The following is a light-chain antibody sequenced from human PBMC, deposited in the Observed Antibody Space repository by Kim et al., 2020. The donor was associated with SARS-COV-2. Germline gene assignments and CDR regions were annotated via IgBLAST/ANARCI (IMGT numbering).Light chain of an antibody. Sequence: QSVLTQPPSTSGTPGQRVTISCSGSNSNIGSNTVNWYQQLPGTAPKLLIYSDNQRPSGVPDRFSGSKSGTSASLAISGLQSEGEADYYCAAWDDSLNGYVFGTGTKVTVL. CDR1: NSNIGSNT. CDR2: SDN. V-gene: IGLV1-44*01. J-gene: IGLJ1*01. CDR3: AAWDDSLNGYV.